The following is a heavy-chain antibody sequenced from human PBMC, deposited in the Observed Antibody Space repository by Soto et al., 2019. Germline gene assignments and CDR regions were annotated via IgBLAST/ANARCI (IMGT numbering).Heavy chain of an antibody. J-gene: IGHJ5*02. V-gene: IGHV3-74*01. CDR2: INSDGSST. CDR3: ARGPVLLWFGELLAWFDP. D-gene: IGHD3-10*01. CDR1: GFTFSSYW. Sequence: GGSLRLSCAASGFTFSSYWMHWVRQAPGKGLVWVSRINSDGSSTSYADTVKGRFTISRDNAKNTLYLQMNSLRAEYTAVYYCARGPVLLWFGELLAWFDPWGQGT.